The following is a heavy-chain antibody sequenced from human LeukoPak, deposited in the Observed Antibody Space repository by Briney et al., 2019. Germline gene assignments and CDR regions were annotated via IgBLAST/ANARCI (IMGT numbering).Heavy chain of an antibody. CDR3: ARERVEMATIANHFDY. J-gene: IGHJ4*02. D-gene: IGHD5-24*01. CDR1: GGTFSSYA. Sequence: GASVKVSCKASGGTFSSYAISWVRQAPGQGLEWTGGIIPIFGTANYAQKFQGRVTITADESTSTAYMELSSLRSEDTAVYYCARERVEMATIANHFDYWGQGTLVTVSS. V-gene: IGHV1-69*13. CDR2: IIPIFGTA.